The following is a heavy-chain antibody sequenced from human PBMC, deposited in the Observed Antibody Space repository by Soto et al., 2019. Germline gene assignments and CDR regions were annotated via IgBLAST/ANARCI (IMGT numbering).Heavy chain of an antibody. V-gene: IGHV4-4*07. CDR1: CGSINTFY. Sequence: SETLSLTCTVSCGSINTFYSSWVRQPAGKGLEWIGRIFSSGSTSFNPSLESRVAMSVDTSKNHFSLNLSSVTAADMAVYYCAREGSYSTYNFAHGIQLWSFDFWGRGALVPVS. D-gene: IGHD5-18*01. CDR3: AREGSYSTYNFAHGIQLWSFDF. J-gene: IGHJ4*02. CDR2: IFSSGST.